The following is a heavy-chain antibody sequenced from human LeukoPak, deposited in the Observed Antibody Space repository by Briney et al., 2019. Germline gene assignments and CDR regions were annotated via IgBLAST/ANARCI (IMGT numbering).Heavy chain of an antibody. J-gene: IGHJ3*02. V-gene: IGHV1-24*01. Sequence: ASVKVSCKVSGYTLTELSMHWVRQAPGKGLEWMGGFDPDDGETIYAQKFQGRVTMTEDTSTDTAYMELSSLRSEDTAVYYCATDMANGVAGAGAFDIWGQGTMVTVSS. CDR2: FDPDDGET. D-gene: IGHD6-19*01. CDR3: ATDMANGVAGAGAFDI. CDR1: GYTLTELS.